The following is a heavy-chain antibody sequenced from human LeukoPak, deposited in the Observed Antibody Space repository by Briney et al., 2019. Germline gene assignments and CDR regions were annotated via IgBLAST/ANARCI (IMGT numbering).Heavy chain of an antibody. CDR2: ISYDGSNK. V-gene: IGHV3-30*04. CDR1: GFTFSSYA. Sequence: GRSLRLSCAASGFTFSSYAMHWVRQAPGKGLEWVAVISYDGSNKYYADSVKGRFTISRDNAKNSLYLQMNSLRAEDTAVYYCARAWYMGYFDYWGQGALVTVSS. CDR3: ARAWYMGYFDY. D-gene: IGHD2-8*02. J-gene: IGHJ4*02.